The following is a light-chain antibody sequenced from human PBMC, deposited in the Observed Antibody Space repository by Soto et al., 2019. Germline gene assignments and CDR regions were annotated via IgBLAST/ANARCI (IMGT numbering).Light chain of an antibody. J-gene: IGLJ1*01. CDR3: QAYDSSLSGYV. CDR1: SSNIGAGYE. CDR2: ENN. Sequence: QSVLTQPPSVSAAPGQRVTISCTGSSSNIGAGYEAHWYQQVPGTAPKLLIYENNNRPSGVPDRFPGSKSGTSASLAITGLQAEDEGEYYCQAYDSSLSGYVFGTGTKVTVL. V-gene: IGLV1-40*01.